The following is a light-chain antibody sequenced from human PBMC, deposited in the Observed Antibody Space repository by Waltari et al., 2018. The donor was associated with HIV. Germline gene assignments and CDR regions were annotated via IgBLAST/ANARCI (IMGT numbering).Light chain of an antibody. CDR1: SSKIGSNT. J-gene: IGLJ3*02. V-gene: IGLV1-44*01. CDR3: AAWHDSLNGSWV. Sequence: QSVLTQPPSASGTPGQMVTISCSGSSSKIGSNTVNWYQQLPGTAPKLLIYSNNQRPSGVPDRFSGSKSGTSASLAISGLQSEDEADYYCAAWHDSLNGSWVFGGGTKLTVL. CDR2: SNN.